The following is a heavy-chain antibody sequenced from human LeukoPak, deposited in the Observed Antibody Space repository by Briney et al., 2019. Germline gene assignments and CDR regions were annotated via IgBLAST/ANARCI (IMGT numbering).Heavy chain of an antibody. CDR1: GGVFTTYA. CDR2: IIPILGIA. Sequence: ASVKVSCKASGGVFTTYAISWVRQAPGQGLEWMGRIIPILGIANYAQKFQGRVTITADKSTSTAYMELSSLRSEDTAVYYCARGTRLLWFTPMDVWGQGTTVTVSS. D-gene: IGHD3-10*01. V-gene: IGHV1-69*04. J-gene: IGHJ6*02. CDR3: ARGTRLLWFTPMDV.